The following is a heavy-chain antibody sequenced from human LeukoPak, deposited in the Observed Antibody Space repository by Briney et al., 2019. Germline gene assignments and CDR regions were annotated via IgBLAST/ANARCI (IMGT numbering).Heavy chain of an antibody. J-gene: IGHJ4*02. CDR2: IRYDGGNK. V-gene: IGHV3-30*02. CDR1: GFTFSSYG. CDR3: AKDHGHDDYGDYALDY. D-gene: IGHD4-17*01. Sequence: PGGSLRLSCAASGFTFSSYGMHWVRQAPGKGLEWVAFIRYDGGNKYYADSVKGRFTISRDNSKNTLYLQMNSLRAEDTAVYYCAKDHGHDDYGDYALDYWGQGTLVTVSS.